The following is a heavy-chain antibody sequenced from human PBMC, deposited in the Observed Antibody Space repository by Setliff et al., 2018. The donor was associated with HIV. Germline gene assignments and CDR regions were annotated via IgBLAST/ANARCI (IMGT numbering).Heavy chain of an antibody. D-gene: IGHD6-13*01. CDR1: GDSVSGYY. Sequence: SETLSLTCAVSGDSVSGYYWSWIRQSAGRGLEWIGRVHSSATSNYNPSLKGRVAMSVDTAKNQFSLKLTSVSAADTAVYFCARDRIEVIAETPHDVFDIWGRGTMVPVSS. J-gene: IGHJ3*02. CDR3: ARDRIEVIAETPHDVFDI. CDR2: VHSSATS. V-gene: IGHV4-4*07.